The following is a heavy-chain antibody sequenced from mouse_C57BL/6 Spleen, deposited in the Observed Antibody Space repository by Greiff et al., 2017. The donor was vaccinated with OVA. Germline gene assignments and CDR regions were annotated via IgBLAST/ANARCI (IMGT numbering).Heavy chain of an antibody. D-gene: IGHD2-5*01. J-gene: IGHJ2*01. CDR1: GYTFTSYW. Sequence: VHLQQPGAELVKPGASVKVSCKASGYTFTSYWMHWVKQRPGQGLEWIGRIHPSDSDTNYNQKFKGKATLTVDKSSSTAYMQLSILTSEDSAVYYCAIRYSNYEGGFDYWGQGTTLTVSS. CDR2: IHPSDSDT. V-gene: IGHV1-74*01. CDR3: AIRYSNYEGGFDY.